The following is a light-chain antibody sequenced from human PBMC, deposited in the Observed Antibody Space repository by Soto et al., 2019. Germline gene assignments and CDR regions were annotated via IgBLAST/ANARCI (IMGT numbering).Light chain of an antibody. CDR1: SSDVGSYDY. Sequence: QSALIQPPSVSGSPGQSVTISCTGTSSDVGSYDYVSWYQQHPGTVPKPMIYNVNTRPSGVPDRFSGSKSGNTASLTVSGLQAEDEADYYCSSYAGSNTHVVFGGGTQLTVL. CDR2: NVN. V-gene: IGLV2-8*01. CDR3: SSYAGSNTHVV. J-gene: IGLJ2*01.